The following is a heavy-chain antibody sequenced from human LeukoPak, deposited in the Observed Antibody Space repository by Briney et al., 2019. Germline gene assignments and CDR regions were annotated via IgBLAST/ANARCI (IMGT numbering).Heavy chain of an antibody. D-gene: IGHD7-27*01. V-gene: IGHV3-74*01. Sequence: QTGGSLRLSCAASGFTLSNSWMFWVRQGPGKGLVWVSDINNDGSRTSYADSVKGRFTISRDGAKNTLFLQMNSLRAEDTAVYYCAIGGLPGGFDYWGQGTLVTVSS. CDR1: GFTLSNSW. CDR2: INNDGSRT. CDR3: AIGGLPGGFDY. J-gene: IGHJ4*02.